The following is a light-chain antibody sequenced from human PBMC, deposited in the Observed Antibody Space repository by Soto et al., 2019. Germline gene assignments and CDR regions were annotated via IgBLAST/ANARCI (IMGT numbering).Light chain of an antibody. CDR3: QHYNSYSEA. J-gene: IGKJ1*01. Sequence: DIQMTQSPSPLSASVGDTVTVTCRASQSVSGWLAWYQQKPGKAPKLLIYKASTLKSGVPSRFSGSGSGTECTLTISSLQPDDVATYYCQHYNSYSEAFCQGTKVDIK. CDR1: QSVSGW. CDR2: KAS. V-gene: IGKV1-5*03.